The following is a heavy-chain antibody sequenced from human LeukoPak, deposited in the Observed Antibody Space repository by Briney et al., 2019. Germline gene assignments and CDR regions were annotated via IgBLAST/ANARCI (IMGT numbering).Heavy chain of an antibody. CDR2: INSDGRST. CDR1: GFTFSSYW. J-gene: IGHJ6*02. CDR3: ARPRNDILSDFHYYYGLDV. V-gene: IGHV3-74*01. D-gene: IGHD3-9*01. Sequence: SGGSLRLSCAASGFTFSSYWMHWVRQAPGQGLVWVSRINSDGRSTSYADSVKGRFTISRDNAKNTLYLQMNSLRAEDTAVYYCARPRNDILSDFHYYYGLDVWGQGTTVTVSS.